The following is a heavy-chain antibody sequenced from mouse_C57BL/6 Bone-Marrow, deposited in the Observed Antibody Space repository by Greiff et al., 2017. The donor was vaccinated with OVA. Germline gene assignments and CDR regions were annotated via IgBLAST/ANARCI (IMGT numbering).Heavy chain of an antibody. Sequence: QVHVKQPGAELVKPGASVKLSCKASGYTFTSYWMQWVKQRPGQGLEWIGEIDPSDSYTNYNQKFKGKATLTVDTSSSTAYMQLSSLTSEDSAVYYCARRGNYYSNYDFDYWGQGTTLTVSS. CDR2: IDPSDSYT. CDR1: GYTFTSYW. V-gene: IGHV1-50*01. CDR3: ARRGNYYSNYDFDY. D-gene: IGHD2-5*01. J-gene: IGHJ2*01.